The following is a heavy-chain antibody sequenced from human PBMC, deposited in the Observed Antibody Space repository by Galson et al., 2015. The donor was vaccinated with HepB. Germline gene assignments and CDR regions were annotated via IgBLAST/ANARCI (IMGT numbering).Heavy chain of an antibody. V-gene: IGHV4-4*02. D-gene: IGHD3-22*01. Sequence: ETLSLTCAVSGGSISSSNWWSWVRQPPGKGLEWIGEIYHSGSTNYNPSLKSRVTISVDKSKNQFSLKLSSVTAADTAVYYCARDYYDSSGYNNWFDPWGQGTLVTVSS. CDR3: ARDYYDSSGYNNWFDP. J-gene: IGHJ5*02. CDR2: IYHSGST. CDR1: GGSISSSNW.